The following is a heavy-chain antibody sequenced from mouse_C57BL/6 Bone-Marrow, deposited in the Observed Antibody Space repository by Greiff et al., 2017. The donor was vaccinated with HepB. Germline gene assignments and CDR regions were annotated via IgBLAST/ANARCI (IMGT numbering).Heavy chain of an antibody. CDR3: ARCYDGYYVGFDV. J-gene: IGHJ1*03. CDR1: GYTFTSYG. D-gene: IGHD2-3*01. Sequence: QVHVKQSGAELARPGASVKLSCKASGYTFTSYGISWVKQRTGQGLEWIGEIYPRSGNTYYNEKFKGKATLTADKSSSTAYMELRSLTSEDSAVYFCARCYDGYYVGFDVWGTGTTVTVSS. V-gene: IGHV1-81*01. CDR2: IYPRSGNT.